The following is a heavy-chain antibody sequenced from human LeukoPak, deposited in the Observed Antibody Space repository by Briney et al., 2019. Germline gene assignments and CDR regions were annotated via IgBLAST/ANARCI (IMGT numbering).Heavy chain of an antibody. D-gene: IGHD3-22*01. CDR3: ARGAYYYED. CDR2: ISSSSSTI. V-gene: IGHV3-48*01. CDR1: GFTFSSYG. J-gene: IGHJ4*02. Sequence: SGGSLRLSCAASGFTFSSYGMHWVRQAPGKGLEWVSYISSSSSTIYYADSVKGRFTISRDNAKNSLYLQMNSLRAEGTAVYYCARGAYYYEDWGQGTLVTVSS.